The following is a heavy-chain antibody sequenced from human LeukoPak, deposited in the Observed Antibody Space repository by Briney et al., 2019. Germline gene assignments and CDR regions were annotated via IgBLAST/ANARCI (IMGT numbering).Heavy chain of an antibody. D-gene: IGHD1-26*01. V-gene: IGHV1-2*02. J-gene: IGHJ4*02. CDR2: INPNSGDT. Sequence: ASVKVSCKASGYTVTGYYMHWVRQAPGQGLEWMGWINPNSGDTNYAQKFQGRVTMTRDTSISTAYMELSRLRSDDTAVYYCASGSYFDYWGQGTLVTVSS. CDR1: GYTVTGYY. CDR3: ASGSYFDY.